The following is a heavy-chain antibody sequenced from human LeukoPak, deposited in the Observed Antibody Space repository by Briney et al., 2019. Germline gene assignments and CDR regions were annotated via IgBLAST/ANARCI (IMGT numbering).Heavy chain of an antibody. CDR2: IYYSGST. CDR1: GGSISSHY. CDR3: GRGPGEATIKE. Sequence: SETLSLTCSVSGGSISSHYWSWIRQTPGKGLECIGNIYYSGSTNYNPSLKSRVTISIDTAKNQFSLKLNSVTAADTAVHYCGRGPGEATIKEWGQGTLVTVSS. J-gene: IGHJ4*02. D-gene: IGHD5-12*01. V-gene: IGHV4-59*11.